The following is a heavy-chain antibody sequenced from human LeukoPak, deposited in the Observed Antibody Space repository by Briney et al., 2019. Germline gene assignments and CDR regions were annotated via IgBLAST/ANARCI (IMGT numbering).Heavy chain of an antibody. CDR2: ISGSGGST. CDR3: AKDLHLYDSSGYYLNFDY. CDR1: GFTFSSYA. D-gene: IGHD3-22*01. J-gene: IGHJ4*02. Sequence: QPGGSLRLSCAASGFTFSSYAMSWVRQAPGKGLEWVSAISGSGGSTYYADSVKGRFTISRDNSKNTLYLQMNSLRAEDTAVYYCAKDLHLYDSSGYYLNFDYWGQGTLVTVSS. V-gene: IGHV3-23*01.